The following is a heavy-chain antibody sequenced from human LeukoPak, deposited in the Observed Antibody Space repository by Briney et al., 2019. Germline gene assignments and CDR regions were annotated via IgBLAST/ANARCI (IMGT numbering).Heavy chain of an antibody. V-gene: IGHV4-34*01. D-gene: IGHD5-18*01. CDR3: ARGAMYYFDY. CDR1: GGSFSGYY. CDR2: IIHSGST. Sequence: SETLSLTCAVYGGSFSGYYWSWIRQPPGKGLEWIGEIIHSGSTNYNPSLKSRVTISVDTSKNQFSLKLSSVTAADTAVYYCARGAMYYFDYWGQGTLVTVSS. J-gene: IGHJ4*02.